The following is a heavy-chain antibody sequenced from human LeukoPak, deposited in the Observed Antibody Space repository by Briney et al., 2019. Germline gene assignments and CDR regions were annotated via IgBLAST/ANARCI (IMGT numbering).Heavy chain of an antibody. Sequence: GGSLRLPCVASGFTSSNYDMHWVRQATGKGLEWVASFGTAGETYYPGSVKGRFTISRENAKNSLYLQINSLRAEDTAVYYCARGYYSGSPFDYWGQGILVTVSS. CDR3: ARGYYSGSPFDY. J-gene: IGHJ4*02. CDR2: FGTAGET. V-gene: IGHV3-13*01. CDR1: GFTSSNYD. D-gene: IGHD1-26*01.